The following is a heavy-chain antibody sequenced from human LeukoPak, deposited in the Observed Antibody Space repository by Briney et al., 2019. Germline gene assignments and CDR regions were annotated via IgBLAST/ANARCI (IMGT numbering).Heavy chain of an antibody. CDR1: GGTFSSYA. V-gene: IGHV1-69*04. CDR2: IIPILGIA. CDR3: ARVGRYCSSASCYTEGGENY. Sequence: ASVKVSCKASGGTFSSYAISWVRQAPGQGLEWMGRIIPILGIANYAQKFQGRVTITADESTSTAYMELSSPRSEDTAVYYCARVGRYCSSASCYTEGGENYWGQGTLVTVSS. D-gene: IGHD2-2*02. J-gene: IGHJ4*02.